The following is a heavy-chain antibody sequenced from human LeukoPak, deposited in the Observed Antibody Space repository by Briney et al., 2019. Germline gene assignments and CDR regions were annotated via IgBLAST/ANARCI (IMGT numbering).Heavy chain of an antibody. J-gene: IGHJ4*02. D-gene: IGHD3-10*01. CDR3: ARVSLVRGAPDYYFDY. CDR2: IYYSGST. Sequence: SETLSLACTVSGGSISSYYWSWIRQPPGKGLEWIGYIYYSGSTNYNPSLKSRVTMSVDTSKNQFSLKLSSVTAADTAVYYCARVSLVRGAPDYYFDYWGQGTLVTVSS. V-gene: IGHV4-59*12. CDR1: GGSISSYY.